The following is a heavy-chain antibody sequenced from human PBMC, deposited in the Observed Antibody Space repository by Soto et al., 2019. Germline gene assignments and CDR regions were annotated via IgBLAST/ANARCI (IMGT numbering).Heavy chain of an antibody. CDR1: GFTFSSCA. CDR3: AKWSTVSRGSLNWFDP. D-gene: IGHD5-12*01. V-gene: IGHV3-23*01. J-gene: IGHJ5*02. Sequence: GGSLRLSCAASGFTFSSCAMTWVRQAPGRGLEWVSSISSGGGTTYYADSVKGRFTISRDNSKNTLYLQMNSLRAEDTAVYYCAKWSTVSRGSLNWFDPRRQGTQVTVPS. CDR2: ISSGGGTT.